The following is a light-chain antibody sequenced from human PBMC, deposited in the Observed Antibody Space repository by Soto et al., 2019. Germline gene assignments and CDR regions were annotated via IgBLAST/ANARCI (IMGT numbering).Light chain of an antibody. J-gene: IGLJ1*01. CDR1: ISDIGGYEY. Sequence: QSVLTQPASVSGSPGQSITISCTGTISDIGGYEYVSWYQQHPGKAPRLMIYEVTYRPSGVSNRFSGSKSGSTASLPISGLQAEAEADYYCSSYTDSSTLGLYVFGTGTKVTVL. V-gene: IGLV2-14*01. CDR2: EVT. CDR3: SSYTDSSTLGLYV.